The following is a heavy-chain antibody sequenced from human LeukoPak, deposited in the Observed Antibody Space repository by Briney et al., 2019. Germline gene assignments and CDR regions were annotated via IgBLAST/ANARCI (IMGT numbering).Heavy chain of an antibody. V-gene: IGHV1-69*13. Sequence: VKVSCKASGGIFSSYAISWVRQAPGQGLEWMGGIIPIFGTANYAQKFQGRVTITADESTSTAYMELSSLRSEDTAVYYCARDLGGKYYDSSGYSHFDYWGQGTLVTVSS. J-gene: IGHJ4*02. CDR2: IIPIFGTA. CDR3: ARDLGGKYYDSSGYSHFDY. D-gene: IGHD3-22*01. CDR1: GGIFSSYA.